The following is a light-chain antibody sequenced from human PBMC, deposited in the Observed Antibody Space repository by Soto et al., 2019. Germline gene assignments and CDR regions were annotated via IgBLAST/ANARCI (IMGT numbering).Light chain of an antibody. CDR1: SSDVGAYIY. V-gene: IGLV2-14*01. J-gene: IGLJ2*01. Sequence: QSVLTQPGSVSGSPGQSITISCGGTSSDVGAYIYVSWYQQFPGKAPKLILYEVNNRPSGVSNRFSGSKSGTTASLTISGLQPEDEADYYCCSYAGSYTGVVFGGGTKVTVL. CDR2: EVN. CDR3: CSYAGSYTGVV.